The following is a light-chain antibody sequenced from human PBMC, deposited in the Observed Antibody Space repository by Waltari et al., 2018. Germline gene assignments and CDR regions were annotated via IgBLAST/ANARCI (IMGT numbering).Light chain of an antibody. Sequence: DIQMTQSPSSLSASVGDRVTITCRASQGISSYLNWYQQKPGKAPKRLIYVASSLESGVPSRFSGSGSGTDFTLTISSLQPEDFATYYCQQRYSTPWTFGQGTKVEIK. V-gene: IGKV1-39*01. CDR2: VAS. J-gene: IGKJ1*01. CDR1: QGISSY. CDR3: QQRYSTPWT.